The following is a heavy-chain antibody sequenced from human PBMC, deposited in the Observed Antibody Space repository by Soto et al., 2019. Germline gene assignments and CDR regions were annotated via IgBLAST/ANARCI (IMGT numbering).Heavy chain of an antibody. J-gene: IGHJ6*03. Sequence: QVQLVESGGGVVQPGRSLRLSCAASGFTFSSYGMHWVRQAPGKGLEWVAVISYDGSNKYYADSVKGRFTISRDNSKNTLYLQMNSLRAEDTAVYYCAKEIRECSSTSCQSYYYMDVWGKGTTVTVSS. D-gene: IGHD2-2*01. V-gene: IGHV3-30*18. CDR2: ISYDGSNK. CDR3: AKEIRECSSTSCQSYYYMDV. CDR1: GFTFSSYG.